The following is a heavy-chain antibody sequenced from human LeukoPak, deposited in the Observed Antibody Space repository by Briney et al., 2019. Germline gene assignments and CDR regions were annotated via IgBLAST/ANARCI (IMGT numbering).Heavy chain of an antibody. J-gene: IGHJ4*02. CDR1: GFTFSNAW. V-gene: IGHV3-15*01. CDR3: ARGRGSWYGVYFDY. Sequence: GGSLRLSCAASGFTFSNAWMSWVRQAPGKGLEWVGRIKSKTDGGTTDYAAPVKGRFTISRDNAKNSLYLQMNSLRTEDTAVYYCARGRGSWYGVYFDYWGQGTLVTVSS. D-gene: IGHD6-13*01. CDR2: IKSKTDGGTT.